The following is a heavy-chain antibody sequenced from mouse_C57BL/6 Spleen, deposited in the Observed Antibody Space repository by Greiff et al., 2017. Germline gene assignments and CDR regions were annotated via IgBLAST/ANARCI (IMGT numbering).Heavy chain of an antibody. CDR1: GYTFTSYW. J-gene: IGHJ3*01. CDR3: ARRGPAWFAY. V-gene: IGHV1-61*01. CDR2: IYPSDSAT. Sequence: QVQLLQPGAELVRPGSSVKLSCTASGYTFTSYWMDWVQQRPGQGLEWIGNIYPSDSATHYTQKFKDKATLTVDKSTSTAYMQLSSLTSEDSAVYYGARRGPAWFAYWGQGTLVTVSA.